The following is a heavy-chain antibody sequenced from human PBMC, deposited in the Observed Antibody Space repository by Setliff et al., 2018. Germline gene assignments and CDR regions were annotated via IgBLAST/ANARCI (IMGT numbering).Heavy chain of an antibody. CDR2: IYTGGGSA. J-gene: IGHJ4*02. D-gene: IGHD6-13*01. V-gene: IGHV1-46*01. CDR1: GYSFTGYY. CDR3: ARGGMAAAGRKGVFEY. Sequence: ASVKVSCKASGYSFTGYYMHWVRQAPGQGLEWMGIIYTGGGSASYAQKFQGRVAMTSDTSTSTVYMEVNSVRSDDTAIYYCARGGMAAAGRKGVFEYWGQGTQVTVS.